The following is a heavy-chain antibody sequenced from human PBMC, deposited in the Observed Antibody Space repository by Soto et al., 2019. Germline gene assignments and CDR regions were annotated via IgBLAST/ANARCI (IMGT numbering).Heavy chain of an antibody. CDR3: AREWSSFGYSSSWFVSGYGMDV. V-gene: IGHV1-2*04. Sequence: ASVKVSCKASGYTFTSYGISWVRQAPGQGLEWMGWINPNSGGTNYAQKFQGWVTMTRDASISTAYMELSRLRSDDTAVYYCAREWSSFGYSSSWFVSGYGMDVWGQGTTVTVS. J-gene: IGHJ6*02. CDR1: GYTFTSYG. D-gene: IGHD6-13*01. CDR2: INPNSGGT.